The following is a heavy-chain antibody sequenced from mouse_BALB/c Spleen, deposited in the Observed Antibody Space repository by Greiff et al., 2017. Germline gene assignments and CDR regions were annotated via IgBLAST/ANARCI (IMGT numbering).Heavy chain of an antibody. CDR3: ARYPYRYDRYYAMDY. Sequence: EVQLQESGAELVKPGASVKLSCTASGFNIKDTYMHWVKQRPEQGLEWIGRIDPANGNTKYDPKFQGKATITADTSSNTAYLQLSSLTSEDTAVYYCARYPYRYDRYYAMDYWGQGTSVTVSS. J-gene: IGHJ4*01. D-gene: IGHD2-14*01. CDR1: GFNIKDTY. V-gene: IGHV14-3*02. CDR2: IDPANGNT.